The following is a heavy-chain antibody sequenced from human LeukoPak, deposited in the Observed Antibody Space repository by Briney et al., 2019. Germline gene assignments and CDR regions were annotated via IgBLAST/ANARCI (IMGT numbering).Heavy chain of an antibody. J-gene: IGHJ6*02. CDR1: GYTLTELS. Sequence: ASVKVSCEVSGYTLTELSMHWVRQAPGKGLEWMGGFDPEDGETIYAQKFQGRVTMTEDTSTDTAYMELSSLRSEDTGVYYCATSVSYYYYGMDVWGQGTTVTVSS. V-gene: IGHV1-24*01. CDR2: FDPEDGET. CDR3: ATSVSYYYYGMDV.